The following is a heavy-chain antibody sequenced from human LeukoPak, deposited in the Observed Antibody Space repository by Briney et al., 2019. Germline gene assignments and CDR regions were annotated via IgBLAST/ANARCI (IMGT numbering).Heavy chain of an antibody. V-gene: IGHV3-33*06. CDR2: IWYDGSNK. CDR3: AKIGSLGGHDYVWGSYAFDI. Sequence: GGSLRLSCAASGFTFSSYGMHWVRQAPGKGLEWVAVIWYDGSNKYYADSVKGRFTISRDNSKNTLYLQMNSLRAEDTAVYYCAKIGSLGGHDYVWGSYAFDIWGQGTMVTVSS. D-gene: IGHD3-16*01. CDR1: GFTFSSYG. J-gene: IGHJ3*02.